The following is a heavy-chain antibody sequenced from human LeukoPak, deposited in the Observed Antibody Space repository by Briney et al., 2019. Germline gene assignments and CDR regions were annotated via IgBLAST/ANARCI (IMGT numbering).Heavy chain of an antibody. V-gene: IGHV1-2*02. J-gene: IGHJ4*02. CDR2: INPHSGGT. CDR3: VREGNELLSKNFDY. D-gene: IGHD2-21*02. CDR1: GFTFTAYY. Sequence: ASVKVSCKASGFTFTAYYIHWVRQAPGQGLEWMGYINPHSGGTSSPQKFQGRVTMTTDTSISAAYTKLSSLISDDTAMYYCVREGNELLSKNFDYWGQGTLVTVPS.